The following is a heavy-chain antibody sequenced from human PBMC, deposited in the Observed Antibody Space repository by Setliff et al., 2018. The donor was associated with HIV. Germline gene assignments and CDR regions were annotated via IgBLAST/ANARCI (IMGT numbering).Heavy chain of an antibody. J-gene: IGHJ6*03. Sequence: PSETLSLTCTVSGVSIGNFYWSWVRQSPGRGLEWIGFIFFTGTTNYNPSLKSRVTISVDTSKNYFSLKLTSVTAADTAVYYCASPFGAVAGTMDVWGKGTTVTVSS. CDR2: IFFTGTT. V-gene: IGHV4-4*09. CDR3: ASPFGAVAGTMDV. CDR1: GVSIGNFY. D-gene: IGHD6-19*01.